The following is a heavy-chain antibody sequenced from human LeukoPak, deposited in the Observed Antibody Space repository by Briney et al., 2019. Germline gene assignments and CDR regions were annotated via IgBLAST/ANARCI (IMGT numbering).Heavy chain of an antibody. CDR1: GGSIGSGGYY. V-gene: IGHV4-31*03. CDR2: IYYSGST. CDR3: ARDGDVDTAMVTWLF. D-gene: IGHD5-18*01. J-gene: IGHJ4*02. Sequence: SQTLSLTCTVSGGSIGSGGYYWSWIRQHPGKGLEGIGYIYYSGSTYYNPSLKSRVTISVDTSKNQFSLKLSSVTAADTAVYYCARDGDVDTAMVTWLFWGQGTLVTVSS.